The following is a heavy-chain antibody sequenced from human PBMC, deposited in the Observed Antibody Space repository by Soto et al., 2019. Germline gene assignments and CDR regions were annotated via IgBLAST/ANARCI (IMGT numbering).Heavy chain of an antibody. D-gene: IGHD2-2*01. Sequence: SETLSLTCTVSGGSISSYYWSWIRQPPGKGLEWIGYIYYSGSTNYNPSLKSRVTISVDTSKNQFSLKLSSVTAADTAVYYCARTLGYCSSTSCRRYYYYYYMDVWGKGTTVTVSS. CDR2: IYYSGST. CDR3: ARTLGYCSSTSCRRYYYYYYMDV. V-gene: IGHV4-59*08. CDR1: GGSISSYY. J-gene: IGHJ6*03.